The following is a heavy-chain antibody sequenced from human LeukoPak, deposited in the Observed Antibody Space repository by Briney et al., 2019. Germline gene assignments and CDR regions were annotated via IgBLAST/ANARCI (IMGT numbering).Heavy chain of an antibody. V-gene: IGHV4-34*01. Sequence: PSETLSLTCAVYGGSFSGYYWSWIRQPPGKGLEWIGEINHSGSTNYNPSLKSRVTISVDTSKNQFSLKLSSVTAADTAVYYCARASSPNNWFDPWGQGTLVTVSS. CDR3: ARASSPNNWFDP. CDR2: INHSGST. CDR1: GGSFSGYY. J-gene: IGHJ5*02.